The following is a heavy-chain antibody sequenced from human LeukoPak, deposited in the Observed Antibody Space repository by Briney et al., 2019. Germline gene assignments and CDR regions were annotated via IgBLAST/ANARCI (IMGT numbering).Heavy chain of an antibody. CDR3: AADVSNHYSMDV. V-gene: IGHV1-46*01. D-gene: IGHD4-11*01. CDR2: IYPRDGST. CDR1: GYTFTSNY. Sequence: ASVKVSCKASGYTFTSNYIHWVRQAPGQGLEWMGMIYPRDGSTSYAQKFQGRVTVTRDTSTSTAYMELSSLRSEDTAVYYCAADVSNHYSMDVWGQGTTVTVSS. J-gene: IGHJ6*02.